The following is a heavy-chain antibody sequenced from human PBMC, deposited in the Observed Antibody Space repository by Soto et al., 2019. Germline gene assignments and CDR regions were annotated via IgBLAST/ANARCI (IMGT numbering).Heavy chain of an antibody. Sequence: EVQLVESGGGLVQPGGSLRLSCAASGFTVSSNYMSWVCQAPGKGLEWGSVIYSGGSTYYADSVKGRFTISRDNSKNTLYLQMNSLSGEDTAVYYCARPPYSSDYYFDYWGQGTLVTVCS. V-gene: IGHV3-66*04. J-gene: IGHJ4*02. CDR2: IYSGGST. D-gene: IGHD6-19*01. CDR3: ARPPYSSDYYFDY. CDR1: GFTVSSNY.